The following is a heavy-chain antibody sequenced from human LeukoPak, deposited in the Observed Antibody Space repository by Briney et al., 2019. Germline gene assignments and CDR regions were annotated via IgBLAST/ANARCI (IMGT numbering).Heavy chain of an antibody. V-gene: IGHV4-39*07. J-gene: IGHJ5*02. D-gene: IGHD3-9*01. CDR1: GGSISSSSYY. CDR3: VRGVDYDILTGYWPTVNWFDP. CDR2: IYYSGST. Sequence: PSETLSLTCTVSGGSISSSSYYWGWIRQPPGKGLEWIGSIYYSGSTYYNPSLKSRVTISVDTSKNQFSLKLSSVTAADTAVYYCVRGVDYDILTGYWPTVNWFDPWGQGTLVTVSS.